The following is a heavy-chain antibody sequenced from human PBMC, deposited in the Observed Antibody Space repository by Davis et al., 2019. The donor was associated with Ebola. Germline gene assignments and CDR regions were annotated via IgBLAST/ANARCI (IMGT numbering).Heavy chain of an antibody. J-gene: IGHJ6*02. CDR1: GVSITPYY. V-gene: IGHV4-4*09. CDR3: ARWGGVATIEDYYYYGMDV. Sequence: MPSETLSLTCNVSGVSITPYYWNWIRQPPGKGLEFIGYIFDSGSPKYNPSLKSRVTISVDTSKNQFSLKLSSVTAADTAVYYCARWGGVATIEDYYYYGMDVWGQGTTVTVS. CDR2: IFDSGSP. D-gene: IGHD5-24*01.